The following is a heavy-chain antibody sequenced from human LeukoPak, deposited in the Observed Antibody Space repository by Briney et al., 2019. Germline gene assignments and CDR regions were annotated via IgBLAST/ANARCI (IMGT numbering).Heavy chain of an antibody. CDR1: GGSMSGSNYY. D-gene: IGHD4-17*01. CDR2: IYYSGST. CDR3: ARRGVYGDYSFDY. J-gene: IGHJ4*02. V-gene: IGHV4-39*07. Sequence: PSETLSLTCSVSGGSMSGSNYYWGWIRQPPGKGLEWIGNIYYSGSTYHNPSLTSRVTISIDTSKNQFSLKLSSVTAADTAVYYCARRGVYGDYSFDYWGQGTLVTVSS.